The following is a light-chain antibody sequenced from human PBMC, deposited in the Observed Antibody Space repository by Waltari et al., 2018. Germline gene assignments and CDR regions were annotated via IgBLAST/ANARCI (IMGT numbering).Light chain of an antibody. CDR1: SSDAGGYNY. CDR3: SSYTSSSPVV. J-gene: IGLJ2*01. V-gene: IGLV2-14*01. Sequence: QSALTQPASVSGSPGQSITISCTGTSSDAGGYNYVSWYQQHPGKAPKLMIYDVSKRPCGVSNRVSGSKAGNTASLTISGLQAEDEADYYCSSYTSSSPVVFGGGTKLTVL. CDR2: DVS.